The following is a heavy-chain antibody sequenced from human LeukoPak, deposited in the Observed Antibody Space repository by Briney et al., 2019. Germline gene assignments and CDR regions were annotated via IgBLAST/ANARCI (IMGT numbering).Heavy chain of an antibody. CDR3: ARDPRGSGWFDY. CDR1: GFTFSGYS. J-gene: IGHJ4*02. V-gene: IGHV3-21*01. Sequence: PGGSLRLSCAASGFTFSGYSMNWVRQAPGKGLEWVSSISSSSSYIYYADSVKGRFTISRDNAKNSLYLQMNSLRAEDTAVYYCARDPRGSGWFDYWGQGTLVTVSS. CDR2: ISSSSSYI. D-gene: IGHD6-19*01.